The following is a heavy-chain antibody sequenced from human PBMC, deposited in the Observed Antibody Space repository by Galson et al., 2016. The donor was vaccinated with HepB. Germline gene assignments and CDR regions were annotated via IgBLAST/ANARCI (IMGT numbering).Heavy chain of an antibody. CDR3: ARVRVFDFWLGFLPDY. CDR1: GASFSGYY. D-gene: IGHD3-3*01. J-gene: IGHJ4*02. V-gene: IGHV4-34*01. CDR2: VNHSGGT. Sequence: ETLSLTCAVSGASFSGYYWSWIRQPPGKGLEWIGEVNHSGGTKYRPSLKSRVTISLDTSKKQISLKLSSVTAADAAVYYCARVRVFDFWLGFLPDYWGQGILVTVSS.